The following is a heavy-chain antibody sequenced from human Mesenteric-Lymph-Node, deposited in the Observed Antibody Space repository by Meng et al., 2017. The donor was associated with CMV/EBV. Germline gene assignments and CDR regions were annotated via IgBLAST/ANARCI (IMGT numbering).Heavy chain of an antibody. J-gene: IGHJ4*02. D-gene: IGHD3-22*01. CDR1: GYSISSAYY. CDR2: IYGSGST. CDR3: ARDLSSSGNY. V-gene: IGHV4-38-2*02. Sequence: GSLRLSCTVSGYSISSAYYWGWIRQPPGKGLEWIGNIYGSGSTYYNPSLKSRVTISVDTSKNQFSLKLTSVTAADTAVYYCARDLSSSGNYWGQGTLVTVSS.